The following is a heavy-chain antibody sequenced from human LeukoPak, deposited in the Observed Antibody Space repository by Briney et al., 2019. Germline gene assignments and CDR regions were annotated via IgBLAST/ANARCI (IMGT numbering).Heavy chain of an antibody. CDR1: GGSFSSYY. Sequence: SEPLSLTCAVYGGSFSSYYWSWIRQPAGKGLEWLGRIYTSGSTNYNPSLKSRVTMSVDTSKNQFSLKLSAVTAADTAVYYRARGLVIDPDAFDIWGQGTMVTVSS. CDR2: IYTSGST. V-gene: IGHV4-59*10. CDR3: ARGLVIDPDAFDI. D-gene: IGHD3-16*02. J-gene: IGHJ3*02.